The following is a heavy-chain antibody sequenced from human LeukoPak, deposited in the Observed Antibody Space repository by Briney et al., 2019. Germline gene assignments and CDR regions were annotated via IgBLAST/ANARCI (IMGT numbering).Heavy chain of an antibody. V-gene: IGHV3-7*01. CDR3: ARDETNGFDY. Sequence: PGGSLRLSCEASGFSISSYWMTWVRQAPGKGLEWVANMKEDGGEINYVDSVKGRFTISRDNAKNSLNLQMNSLRAEDTAVYYCARDETNGFDYWGQGTLVTVSS. CDR1: GFSISSYW. CDR2: MKEDGGEI. D-gene: IGHD5-12*01. J-gene: IGHJ4*02.